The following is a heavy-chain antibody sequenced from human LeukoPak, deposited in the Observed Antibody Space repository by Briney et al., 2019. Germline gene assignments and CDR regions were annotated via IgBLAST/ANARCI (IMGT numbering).Heavy chain of an antibody. CDR3: ARQTIHYDILTAWWFDP. CDR2: IYYSGST. D-gene: IGHD3-9*01. Sequence: SETLSLTCTVSGGSISSYYWSWIRQPPGKGLEWIGYIYYSGSTNYNPSLKSRVTISVDTSKNLFSLKLSSVTAADTAVYYCARQTIHYDILTAWWFDPWGQGTLVTVSS. V-gene: IGHV4-59*08. J-gene: IGHJ5*02. CDR1: GGSISSYY.